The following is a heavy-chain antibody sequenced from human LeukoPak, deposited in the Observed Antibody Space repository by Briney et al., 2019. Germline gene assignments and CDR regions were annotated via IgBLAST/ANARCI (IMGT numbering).Heavy chain of an antibody. V-gene: IGHV3-74*01. CDR1: GFTFTTFW. D-gene: IGHD6-19*01. CDR3: AKAGFGKEQWLVPTMVDY. Sequence: PGGSLRLSCATSGFTFTTFWMHWVRQAPGKGLVWVSRINHDGTSANYADSVKGRFTISRDNSKNTLYLQMNSLRAEDTAVYYCAKAGFGKEQWLVPTMVDYWGQGTLVTVSS. CDR2: INHDGTSA. J-gene: IGHJ4*02.